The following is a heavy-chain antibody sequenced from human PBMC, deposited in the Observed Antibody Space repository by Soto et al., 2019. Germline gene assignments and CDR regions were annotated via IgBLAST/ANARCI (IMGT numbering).Heavy chain of an antibody. V-gene: IGHV3-23*01. CDR2: ISGSGGST. CDR3: AKGSVAADYYYGMDV. D-gene: IGHD6-19*01. Sequence: GGSLRLSCAASGFTFSSYAMSWVRQAPGKGLEWVSAISGSGGSTYYADSVKGRFTISRDNSKNTLYLQMNSLRAEDTAVYYCAKGSVAADYYYGMDVWGQGTTVTVSS. CDR1: GFTFSSYA. J-gene: IGHJ6*02.